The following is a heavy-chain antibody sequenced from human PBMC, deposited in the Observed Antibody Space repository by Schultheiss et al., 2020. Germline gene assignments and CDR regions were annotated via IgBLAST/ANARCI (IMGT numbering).Heavy chain of an antibody. D-gene: IGHD2-2*01. CDR3: ARDGDGYCSSTSCFYYYYGMDV. V-gene: IGHV3-74*01. CDR2: INSDGSST. CDR1: GFTFSSYW. J-gene: IGHJ6*02. Sequence: GGSLRLSCAASGFTFSSYWMHWVRQAPGKGLVWVSRINSDGSSTSYADSVKGRFTISRDNAKNTLYLQMNSLRAEDTAVYYCARDGDGYCSSTSCFYYYYGMDVWGQGTTGTVSS.